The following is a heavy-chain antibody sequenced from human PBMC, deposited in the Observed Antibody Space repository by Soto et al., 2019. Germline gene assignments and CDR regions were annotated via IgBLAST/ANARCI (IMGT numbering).Heavy chain of an antibody. D-gene: IGHD2-2*01. CDR1: GGSISSYY. CDR2: IYYSGST. Sequence: PSETLSLTCTVSGGSISSYYWSWIRQPPGKGLEWIGYIYYSGSTNYNPSLKSRVTISVDTSKNQFSLKLSSVTAADTAVYYCARLGSLVVPAALFSGVLDPWGQGTLVTVSS. CDR3: ARLGSLVVPAALFSGVLDP. J-gene: IGHJ5*02. V-gene: IGHV4-59*08.